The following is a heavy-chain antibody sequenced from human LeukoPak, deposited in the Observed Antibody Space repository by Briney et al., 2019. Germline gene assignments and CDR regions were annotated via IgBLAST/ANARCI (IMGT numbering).Heavy chain of an antibody. V-gene: IGHV3-30*18. CDR2: ISYDGSNK. CDR3: AKELDSSGHYYYYYGMDV. CDR1: GFTFSSYG. J-gene: IGHJ6*02. Sequence: GGSLRLSCAASGFTFSSYGMHWVRQAPGKGLEWVAVISYDGSNKYYADSVKGRFTISRDNSKNTLYLQMNSLRAEDTAVYYCAKELDSSGHYYYYYGMDVWGQGTTVTVSS. D-gene: IGHD3-22*01.